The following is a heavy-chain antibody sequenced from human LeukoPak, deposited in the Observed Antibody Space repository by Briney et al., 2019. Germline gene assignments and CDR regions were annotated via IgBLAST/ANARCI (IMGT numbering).Heavy chain of an antibody. D-gene: IGHD2-2*01. V-gene: IGHV3-9*01. CDR2: ISWNSGST. CDR1: GFTFDDYA. CDR3: ARDDCSSISCYHNWFDP. J-gene: IGHJ5*02. Sequence: GRSLRLSCAASGFTFDDYAMHWVRQAPGKGLEWVSGISWNSGSTGYADSVKGRFTISRDNAKNSLYLQMNSLRAEDTAVYYCARDDCSSISCYHNWFDPWGQGTLVTVSS.